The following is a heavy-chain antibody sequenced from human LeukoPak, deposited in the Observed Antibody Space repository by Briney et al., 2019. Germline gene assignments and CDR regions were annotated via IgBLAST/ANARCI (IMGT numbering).Heavy chain of an antibody. D-gene: IGHD3-22*01. Sequence: PGGSLRLSCAASGFTFSSYAMSWVRQAPGKGLEWVSAISGSGGSTYYADSVKGRFTISRDNSKNTLYLQMNSLRAEDTAVYYCAKDYYDSSGYYSYHFDYWGQGTLVTVSS. CDR1: GFTFSSYA. CDR3: AKDYYDSSGYYSYHFDY. CDR2: ISGSGGST. V-gene: IGHV3-23*01. J-gene: IGHJ4*02.